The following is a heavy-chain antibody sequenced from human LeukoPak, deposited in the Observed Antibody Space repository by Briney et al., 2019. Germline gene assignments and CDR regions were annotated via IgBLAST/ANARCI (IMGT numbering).Heavy chain of an antibody. V-gene: IGHV3-23*01. Sequence: PGGSLRLSCAASGFTFSSYAMSWVRQAPGKGLEWVSAISGSGGSTYYADSVKGRFTIARDNSKNTLYLQMNSPRAEDTAVYYCAKGAELLYRGYYFDYWGQGTLVTVSS. D-gene: IGHD2-2*02. J-gene: IGHJ4*02. CDR1: GFTFSSYA. CDR3: AKGAELLYRGYYFDY. CDR2: ISGSGGST.